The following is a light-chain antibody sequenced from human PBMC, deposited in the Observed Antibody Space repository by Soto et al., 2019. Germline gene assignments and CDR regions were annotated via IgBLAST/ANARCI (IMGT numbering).Light chain of an antibody. CDR3: QQYHNWPPQYT. CDR2: GAS. CDR1: QSVASN. J-gene: IGKJ2*01. V-gene: IGKV3-15*01. Sequence: EIVMTQSPASLSMSPGDGVTLSCRASQSVASNVAWYQQKPGQGPRLLIHGASTRAVGVPARFSGSGSGTDFTLTINSLQSEDFAVYNCQQYHNWPPQYTFGQGTKLQIK.